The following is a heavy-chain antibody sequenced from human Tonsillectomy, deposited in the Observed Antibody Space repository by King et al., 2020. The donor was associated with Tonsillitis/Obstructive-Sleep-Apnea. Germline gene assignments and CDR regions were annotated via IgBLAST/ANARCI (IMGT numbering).Heavy chain of an antibody. CDR3: AKGASTVTTRTKYYYYYMDV. CDR2: ISGSGGST. D-gene: IGHD4-11*01. J-gene: IGHJ6*03. Sequence: VQLVESGGGLVQPGGSLRLSCAASGFTFSSYAMSWVRQAPGKGLEWVSAISGSGGSTYYADSVKGRFTISRDNSKNTLYLQMNSLRAEDTAVYYCAKGASTVTTRTKYYYYYMDVWGKGTTGTVSS. V-gene: IGHV3-23*04. CDR1: GFTFSSYA.